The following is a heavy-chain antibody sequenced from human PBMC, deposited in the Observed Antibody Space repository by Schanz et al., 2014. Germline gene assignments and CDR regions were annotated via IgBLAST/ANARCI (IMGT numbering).Heavy chain of an antibody. CDR2: LYAGGAT. Sequence: VQLVESGGGLVKPGGSLRLSCVVSGFIFSDHYMSWIRQAPGKGLEWVSVLYAGGATKYANSVKDRFTISRDNSKNTVYLQMNSLRADDTAVYYCAKSRSWYVWLDPWGQGTLVTVSS. CDR1: GFIFSDHY. J-gene: IGHJ5*02. V-gene: IGHV3-66*01. CDR3: AKSRSWYVWLDP. D-gene: IGHD3-10*01.